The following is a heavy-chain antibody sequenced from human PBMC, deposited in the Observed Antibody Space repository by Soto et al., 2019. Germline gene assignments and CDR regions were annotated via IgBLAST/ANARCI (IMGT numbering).Heavy chain of an antibody. Sequence: ASVNVSCKSSGYTFTSYYMHWVRQAPGQGLEWMGIINPSGGSTSYAQKFQGRVTMTRDTSTSTVYMELSSLRSEDTAVYYCARSRAVAGTVNWFDPWGQGTLVTVSS. J-gene: IGHJ5*02. V-gene: IGHV1-46*01. CDR2: INPSGGST. CDR3: ARSRAVAGTVNWFDP. D-gene: IGHD6-19*01. CDR1: GYTFTSYY.